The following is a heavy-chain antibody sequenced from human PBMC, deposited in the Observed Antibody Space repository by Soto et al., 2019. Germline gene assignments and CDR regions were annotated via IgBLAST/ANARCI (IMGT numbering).Heavy chain of an antibody. Sequence: SETLFLTCTVSGGLPSSYYWSWFRRPPGMGLDCIASISYSGTTTYNSSLKSRFTISIYTSNNQFSLKFNSVTAAVTAVYYCAREGYHFGPFDYWGQGALVTVSS. CDR2: ISYSGTT. D-gene: IGHD5-18*01. CDR1: GGLPSSYY. J-gene: IGHJ4*02. V-gene: IGHV4-59*01. CDR3: AREGYHFGPFDY.